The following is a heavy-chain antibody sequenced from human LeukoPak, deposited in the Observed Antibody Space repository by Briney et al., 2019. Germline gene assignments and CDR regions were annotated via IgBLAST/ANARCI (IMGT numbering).Heavy chain of an antibody. J-gene: IGHJ4*02. CDR2: IYSSGST. V-gene: IGHV4-39*01. CDR1: GDSISSSTYY. D-gene: IGHD6-13*01. Sequence: SETLSLTCYVSGDSISSSTYYWGWIRQPPGTGLEWIGSIYSSGSTYYNPSLKSRVTISVDTSKNQFSLKLNSVTAADTAVYYCALHSSWDHYFDYWGQGTLVTVSS. CDR3: ALHSSWDHYFDY.